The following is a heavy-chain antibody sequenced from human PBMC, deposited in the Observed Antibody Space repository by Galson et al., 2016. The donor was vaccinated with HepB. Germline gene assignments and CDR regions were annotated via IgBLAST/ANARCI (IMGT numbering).Heavy chain of an antibody. CDR2: TYYRSNWNN. CDR1: GDSVSNNKAA. D-gene: IGHD1-26*01. V-gene: IGHV6-1*01. J-gene: IGHJ6*02. Sequence: CAISGDSVSNNKAAWIWIRQSPLRGLEWLGRTYYRSNWNNDYAVSVRSRITINADPSKNPVSLQLNSVTPEETAVYYCARAVELGRGMRVRGQGTTVTVS. CDR3: ARAVELGRGMRV.